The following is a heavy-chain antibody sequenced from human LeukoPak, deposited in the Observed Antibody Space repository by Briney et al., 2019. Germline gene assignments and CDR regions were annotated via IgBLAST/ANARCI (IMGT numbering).Heavy chain of an antibody. J-gene: IGHJ4*02. V-gene: IGHV3-48*01. D-gene: IGHD3-22*01. CDR1: GFTFSSSS. Sequence: RPWGSLRLSCSGSGFTFSSSSMKWVGQAPGKGREWFSYISSSSSTIYYADSVKGRFTISRDNAKNSLYLQMNSLRAEDTAVYYCARDKGISGYSIDYWGQGTLVTVSS. CDR3: ARDKGISGYSIDY. CDR2: ISSSSSTI.